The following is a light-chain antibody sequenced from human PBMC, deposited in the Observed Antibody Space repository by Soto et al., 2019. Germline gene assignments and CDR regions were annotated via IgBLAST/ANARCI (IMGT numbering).Light chain of an antibody. J-gene: IGLJ2*01. CDR2: LNSDGSH. CDR3: QTWGSGIVV. V-gene: IGLV4-69*01. Sequence: QSVLTQSPSASASLGASVKLTCTLSSGHSNYAIAWHQQQSEKGPRYLMKLNSDGSHSKGDGIADRSSGSSSGAERYLTISRLQSEDEPGYYCQTWGSGIVVLGGGAKLTVL. CDR1: SGHSNYA.